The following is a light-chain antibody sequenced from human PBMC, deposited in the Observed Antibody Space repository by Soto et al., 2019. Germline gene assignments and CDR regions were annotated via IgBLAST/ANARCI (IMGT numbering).Light chain of an antibody. CDR1: RSDIGDSNF. J-gene: IGLJ1*01. Sequence: QSPLAQPASVSGSPGQSVTISCTGPRSDIGDSNFISWYQHSPGKAPRLLIYEVNNRPSGVSKRFSGSKAGNTASLTISRLLDHDEADHFCASFRSGTILVFGSGTKLTVL. V-gene: IGLV2-14*01. CDR3: ASFRSGTILV. CDR2: EVN.